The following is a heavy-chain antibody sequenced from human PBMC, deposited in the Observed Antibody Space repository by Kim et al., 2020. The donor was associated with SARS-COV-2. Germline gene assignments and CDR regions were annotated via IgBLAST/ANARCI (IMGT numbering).Heavy chain of an antibody. CDR1: GGSISSYY. CDR2: IYYSGST. V-gene: IGHV4-59*01. J-gene: IGHJ5*02. CDR3: ARGYGSGSYLRAWFDP. Sequence: SETLSLTCTVSGGSISSYYWSWIRQPPGKGLEWIGYIYYSGSTNYNPSLKSRVTISVDTSKNQFSLKLSSVTAADTAVYYCARGYGSGSYLRAWFDPWG. D-gene: IGHD3-10*01.